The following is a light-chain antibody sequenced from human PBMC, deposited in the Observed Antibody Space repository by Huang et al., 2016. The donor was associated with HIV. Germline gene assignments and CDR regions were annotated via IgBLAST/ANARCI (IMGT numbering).Light chain of an antibody. CDR1: QSITTY. CDR2: ATS. CDR3: QQSYNLPYT. J-gene: IGKJ2*01. V-gene: IGKV1-39*01. Sequence: IQMTQSPPSLSASLGDRVTITCRASQSITTYLNWYRHKPGEAPELLIHATSTLQNGVPSRCSGGGSGTDFTITITKLQPEDVASYYCQQSYNLPYTFGRGTKVDIK.